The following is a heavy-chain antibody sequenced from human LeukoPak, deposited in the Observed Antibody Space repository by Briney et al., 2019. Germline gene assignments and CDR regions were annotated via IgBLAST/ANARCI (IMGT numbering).Heavy chain of an antibody. J-gene: IGHJ4*02. CDR2: ISGSGRST. V-gene: IGHV3-23*01. CDR3: AKDSCSSTSCYFAFDY. Sequence: GGSLRLSCAASGFTFSSYAMSWVRQAPGKGLEWVSAISGSGRSTYYADSVKGRFTISRDNSKNTLYLQMNSLRAEDTAVYYCAKDSCSSTSCYFAFDYWGQGTLVTVSS. D-gene: IGHD2-2*01. CDR1: GFTFSSYA.